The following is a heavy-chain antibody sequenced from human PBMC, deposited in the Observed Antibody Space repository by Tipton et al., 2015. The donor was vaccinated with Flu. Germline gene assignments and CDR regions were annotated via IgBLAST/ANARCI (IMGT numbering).Heavy chain of an antibody. Sequence: QSGAEVKKPGSSVKVSCKASGGTFSSYAINWVRQAPGQGLEWMGTINPRAGYTSYAQKLQGRVTMTRDTSTSTVYMELSSLRSEDTAIYYCARASESIVEVTAAIAGSQPRDHYYMDVWGKGTTVTVSS. J-gene: IGHJ6*03. V-gene: IGHV1-46*04. D-gene: IGHD2-2*02. CDR2: INPRAGYT. CDR3: ARASESIVEVTAAIAGSQPRDHYYMDV. CDR1: GGTFSSYA.